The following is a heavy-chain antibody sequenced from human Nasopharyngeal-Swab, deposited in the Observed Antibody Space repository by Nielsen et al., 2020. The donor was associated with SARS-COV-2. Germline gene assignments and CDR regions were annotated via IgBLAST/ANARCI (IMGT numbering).Heavy chain of an antibody. Sequence: LRLSCTVSGGSISSGGYYWSWIRQHPGKGLEWIGYIYYSGSTYYNPYLKSRVTISVDTSKNQFSLKLSSVTAADTAVYYCARNPYYYDSKEGWFDPWGQGTLVTVSS. J-gene: IGHJ5*02. V-gene: IGHV4-31*03. CDR1: GGSISSGGYY. CDR2: IYYSGST. CDR3: ARNPYYYDSKEGWFDP. D-gene: IGHD3-22*01.